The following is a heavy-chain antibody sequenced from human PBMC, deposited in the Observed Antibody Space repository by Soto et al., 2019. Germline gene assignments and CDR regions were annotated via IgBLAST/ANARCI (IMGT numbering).Heavy chain of an antibody. Sequence: ASVKVSCKASGHTFTSYGISWVRQAPGQGLEWMGWISAYNGNTNYAQKLQGRVTMTTDTSTSTAYMELRSLRSDDTAVYYCARDMTTVTFFDYWGQGTLVTVSS. J-gene: IGHJ4*02. CDR2: ISAYNGNT. V-gene: IGHV1-18*04. CDR3: ARDMTTVTFFDY. D-gene: IGHD4-4*01. CDR1: GHTFTSYG.